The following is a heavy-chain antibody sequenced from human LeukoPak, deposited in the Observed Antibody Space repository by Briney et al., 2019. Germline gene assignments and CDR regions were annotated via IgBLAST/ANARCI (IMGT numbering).Heavy chain of an antibody. CDR2: ISWNSGSI. J-gene: IGHJ5*02. Sequence: GGSLRLSCAASVFTFDDYAMHWVRQSPGKGREGVSGISWNSGSIGYAGSVKGRFTISRDNAKNSLYLQMNSLRAEDMALYYCAKGAVADVYNEGFDPWGQGTLVTVSS. D-gene: IGHD6-19*01. CDR3: AKGAVADVYNEGFDP. CDR1: VFTFDDYA. V-gene: IGHV3-9*03.